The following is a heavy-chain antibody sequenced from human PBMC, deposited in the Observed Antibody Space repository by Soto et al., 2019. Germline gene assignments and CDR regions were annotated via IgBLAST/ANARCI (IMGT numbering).Heavy chain of an antibody. D-gene: IGHD3-22*01. CDR3: ARGYYEADY. J-gene: IGHJ4*02. CDR2: IKQDGNEK. CDR1: AFIFSDYW. V-gene: IGHV3-7*01. Sequence: EVQLMESGGGLVQRGGSLRLSCEASAFIFSDYWMSWVRQAPGKGLEWVANIKQDGNEKYYVDSVKGRFTISRDNAKNSLYLQMNSLRAEDTAVYYCARGYYEADYWGQGTLVTVSS.